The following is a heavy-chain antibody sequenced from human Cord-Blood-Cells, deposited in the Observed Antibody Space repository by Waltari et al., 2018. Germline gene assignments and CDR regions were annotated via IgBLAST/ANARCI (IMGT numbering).Heavy chain of an antibody. Sequence: QVQLVQSGAEVKKPGSSVKVSCKASGGTFSSYAISLVRQAPAPGRGWMGWIIAIFGTAKEARKVRGRGTITADECTSTADMGLRSLRSEDTAVYYCAAAGYSGYEYYYYYYYMDVWGKGTTVTVSS. CDR2: IIAIFGTA. CDR1: GGTFSSYA. D-gene: IGHD5-12*01. V-gene: IGHV1-69*01. CDR3: AAAGYSGYEYYYYYYYMDV. J-gene: IGHJ6*03.